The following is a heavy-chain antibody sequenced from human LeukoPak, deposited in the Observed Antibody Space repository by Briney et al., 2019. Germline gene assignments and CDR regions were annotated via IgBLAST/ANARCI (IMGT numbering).Heavy chain of an antibody. D-gene: IGHD6-6*01. Sequence: GGSLGLSCAASGFIFSTYGMHWVRQAPGKGLEWVAVIWYDGSNKYYADSVKGRFTISRDNSKNTLYLQMNSLRAEDTAVYYCAKDEGIAARPSYYYMDVWGKGTTVTVSS. V-gene: IGHV3-33*06. CDR3: AKDEGIAARPSYYYMDV. CDR2: IWYDGSNK. CDR1: GFIFSTYG. J-gene: IGHJ6*03.